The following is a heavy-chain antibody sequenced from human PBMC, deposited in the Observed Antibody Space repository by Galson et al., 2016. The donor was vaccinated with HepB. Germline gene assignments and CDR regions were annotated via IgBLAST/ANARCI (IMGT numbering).Heavy chain of an antibody. Sequence: SLRLSCAASGFTFSSYAMTWVRQAPGKGLDWLSTIRGSGGETHYADSVKGRFTFSRDNSKNTMYVQMTSLRAEDTAVYYCASGTTVTTSNSFWYFDLWGRGTLVTVSS. V-gene: IGHV3-23*01. CDR3: ASGTTVTTSNSFWYFDL. J-gene: IGHJ2*01. CDR1: GFTFSSYA. CDR2: IRGSGGET. D-gene: IGHD4-17*01.